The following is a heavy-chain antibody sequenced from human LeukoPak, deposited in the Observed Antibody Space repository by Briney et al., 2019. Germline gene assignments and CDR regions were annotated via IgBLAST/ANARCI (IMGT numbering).Heavy chain of an antibody. J-gene: IGHJ6*04. V-gene: IGHV3-21*01. CDR3: AELGITMIGGV. Sequence: GGSLRLSCAASGFTFSSYSMNWVRQAPGKGLEWVSCISSSSSYIYYADSVKGRFTISRDNAKNSLYLQMNSLRVEDTAVYYCAELGITMIGGVWGKGTTVTISS. CDR1: GFTFSSYS. CDR2: ISSSSSYI. D-gene: IGHD3-10*02.